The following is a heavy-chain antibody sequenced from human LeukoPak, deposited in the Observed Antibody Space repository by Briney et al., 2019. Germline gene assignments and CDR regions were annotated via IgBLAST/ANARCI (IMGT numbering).Heavy chain of an antibody. CDR2: IYPGDTDT. CDR3: ARHSGTNTIFGVVTNNWFDP. CDR1: GYSFTSYW. Sequence: GESLKISCKGSGYSFTSYWIGWVRQMPGKGLEWMGIIYPGDTDTRYSPSFQGQVTISADKSISTAYLQWSSLKASDTAMYYCARHSGTNTIFGVVTNNWFDPWGQGTLVTVSS. D-gene: IGHD3-3*01. J-gene: IGHJ5*02. V-gene: IGHV5-51*01.